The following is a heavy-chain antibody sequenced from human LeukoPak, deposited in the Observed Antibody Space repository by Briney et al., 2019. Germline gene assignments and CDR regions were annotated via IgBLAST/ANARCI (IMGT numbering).Heavy chain of an antibody. CDR2: IYYSGST. Sequence: SETLSLICTVSSGSISSYYWSWIRQPPGKGLEWIGYIYYSGSTSYNPSLKSRVTISVDTSKNQFSLKLSSVTAADTAVYYCARSSEGRYYYDSSGYSYYYYYMDVWGKGTTVTISS. V-gene: IGHV4-59*01. CDR3: ARSSEGRYYYDSSGYSYYYYYMDV. J-gene: IGHJ6*03. D-gene: IGHD3-22*01. CDR1: SGSISSYY.